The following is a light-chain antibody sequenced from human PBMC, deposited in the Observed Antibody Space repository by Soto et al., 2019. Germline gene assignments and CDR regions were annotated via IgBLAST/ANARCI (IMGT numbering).Light chain of an antibody. CDR2: RAS. V-gene: IGKV1-5*03. CDR3: QQYNIYFFT. CDR1: ETINGW. Sequence: DIQMTQSPSTLSASVGDRVNITCRASETINGWLAWYQQKPGKAPKLLISRASDLQTGVPTRFSGSGSGKELTLTISSLQTDDFATYYCQQYNIYFFTFGPGTKVDVK. J-gene: IGKJ3*01.